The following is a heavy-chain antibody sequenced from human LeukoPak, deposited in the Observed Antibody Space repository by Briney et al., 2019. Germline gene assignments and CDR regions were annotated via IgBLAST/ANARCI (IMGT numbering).Heavy chain of an antibody. CDR3: ARVVGYFYDSDTSDRDY. CDR1: GVSFSGYY. CDR2: INHSGST. V-gene: IGHV4-34*01. Sequence: PSETLSLTCAVYGVSFSGYYWSWIRQPPGKGLEWIGEINHSGSTNYNPSLKSRVTISVVTSKNQFSLKLSSVTAADTAVYYCARVVGYFYDSDTSDRDYWGQGTLVTVSS. J-gene: IGHJ4*02. D-gene: IGHD3-22*01.